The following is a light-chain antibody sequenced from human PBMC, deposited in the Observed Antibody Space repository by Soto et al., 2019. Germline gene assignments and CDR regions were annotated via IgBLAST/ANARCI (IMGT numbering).Light chain of an antibody. J-gene: IGKJ1*01. CDR2: GVS. Sequence: EIVLTQSPGTLSLSPGERATLSCRASQSVRSSYLAWYQQKLGQAPRLLIYGVSNRATGIPDRFSGSGSGTDFTLTISRLTSEDFAVYYCQQYGTSPRTFGQGTKVEIK. V-gene: IGKV3-20*01. CDR1: QSVRSSY. CDR3: QQYGTSPRT.